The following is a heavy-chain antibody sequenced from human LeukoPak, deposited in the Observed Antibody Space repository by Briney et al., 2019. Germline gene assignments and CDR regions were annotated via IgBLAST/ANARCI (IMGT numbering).Heavy chain of an antibody. CDR3: AKGYDSNSYYYYFDY. J-gene: IGHJ4*02. CDR2: ISDSGGST. D-gene: IGHD3-22*01. V-gene: IGHV3-23*01. Sequence: AGGSLRLSCAASGFTFSSYAMNWVRQAPGKGLEWVSGISDSGGSTYYADSVKGRFTISRDNSKNTLYLQMNSLRAEDTAVYYCAKGYDSNSYYYYFDYWGREPWSPSPQ. CDR1: GFTFSSYA.